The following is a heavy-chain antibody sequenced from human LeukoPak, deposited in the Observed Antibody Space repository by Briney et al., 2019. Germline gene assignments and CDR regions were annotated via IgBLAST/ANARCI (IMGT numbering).Heavy chain of an antibody. J-gene: IGHJ4*02. CDR3: AEDVLRYFDWLLPDYFDY. CDR2: IRYDGSNK. D-gene: IGHD3-9*01. CDR1: GFTFSSYG. V-gene: IGHV3-30*02. Sequence: HPGGSLRLSCAASGFTFSSYGMHWVRQAPGKGLEWVAFIRYDGSNKYYADSVKGRFTISRDNSKNTLYLQMNSLRAEDTAVYYCAEDVLRYFDWLLPDYFDYWGQGTLVTVSS.